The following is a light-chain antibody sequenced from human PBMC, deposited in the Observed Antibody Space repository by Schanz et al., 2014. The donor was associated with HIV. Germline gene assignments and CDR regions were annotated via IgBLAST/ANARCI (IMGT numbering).Light chain of an antibody. CDR1: QSVNRW. CDR2: SAS. CDR3: QQLNDYPRT. J-gene: IGKJ2*01. Sequence: DIPMTQSPSTLSASVGDRVTIACRASQSVNRWLAWYQQKPGKAPTLLIYSASTLQSGVPSRFSGSGSGTEFTLTISTLQPEDFATYYCQQLNDYPRTFGQGTKLEIK. V-gene: IGKV1-9*01.